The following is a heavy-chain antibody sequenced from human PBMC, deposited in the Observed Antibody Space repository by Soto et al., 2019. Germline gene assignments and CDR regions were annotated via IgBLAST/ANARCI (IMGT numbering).Heavy chain of an antibody. CDR3: ARKYYYDSSGSFYFDY. CDR2: IYYSGST. J-gene: IGHJ4*02. V-gene: IGHV4-31*11. Sequence: SETLSLTCAVSGGSISSGGYSWSWIRQHPGKGPEWIGYIYYSGSTYYNPSLKSRVTISVDTSKNQFSLKLSSVTAADTAVYYCARKYYYDSSGSFYFDYWGKGTLVTVCS. D-gene: IGHD3-22*01. CDR1: GGSISSGGYS.